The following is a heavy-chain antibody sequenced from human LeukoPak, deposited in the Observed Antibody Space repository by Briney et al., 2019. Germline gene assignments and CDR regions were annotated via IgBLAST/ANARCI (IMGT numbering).Heavy chain of an antibody. D-gene: IGHD3-10*01. CDR2: IRYDGSNK. Sequence: GGSLRLSCAASGFTFSSYGMHWVRQAPGKGLEWVAFIRYDGSNKYYADSVKGRFTISRDNSKNTLYLQMNSLRAEDTAVYYCARAGNYYGRHTNWFDPWGQGTLVTVSS. J-gene: IGHJ5*02. CDR1: GFTFSSYG. V-gene: IGHV3-30*02. CDR3: ARAGNYYGRHTNWFDP.